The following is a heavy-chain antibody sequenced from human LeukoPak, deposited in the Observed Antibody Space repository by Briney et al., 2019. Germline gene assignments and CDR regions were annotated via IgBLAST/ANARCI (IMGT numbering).Heavy chain of an antibody. J-gene: IGHJ6*03. V-gene: IGHV3-23*01. CDR3: AKAPATGEGYYFYYMDV. Sequence: PGGSLRLTCAASGFASGFTFSDYAVRWVHQAPGKGPEWVASVNGRGATTYCADSVRGRFTISRDNSKNTVYLQMISLGADDTAVYFCAKAPATGEGYYFYYMDVWGKGTTVTVSS. CDR1: GFTFSDYA. D-gene: IGHD7-27*01. CDR2: VNGRGATT.